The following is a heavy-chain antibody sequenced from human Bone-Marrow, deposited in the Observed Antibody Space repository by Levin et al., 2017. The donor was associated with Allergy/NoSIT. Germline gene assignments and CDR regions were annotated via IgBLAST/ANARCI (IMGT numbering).Heavy chain of an antibody. V-gene: IGHV4-34*01. CDR3: ARVPIQLWSYYYMDV. CDR1: GGSFSGYY. D-gene: IGHD5-18*01. Sequence: SQTLSLTCAVYGGSFSGYYWSWIRQPPRKGLEWIGEINHSGSTNYNPSLKSRVTISVDTSKNQFSLKLSSVTAADTAVYYCARVPIQLWSYYYMDVWGKGTTVTVSS. CDR2: INHSGST. J-gene: IGHJ6*03.